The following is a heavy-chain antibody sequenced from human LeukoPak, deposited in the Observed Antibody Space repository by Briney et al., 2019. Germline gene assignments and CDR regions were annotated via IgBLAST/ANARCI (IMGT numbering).Heavy chain of an antibody. Sequence: GGTLRLSCAASGFTFSSYGMSWVRQAPGKGLEWVADIKQDGSEKYYVHSVKGRFTISRQNAKNSLFLQMNSLRAEDTAVYYCARHRSGGSQDDAFDIWGQGTMVTVSS. J-gene: IGHJ3*02. CDR2: IKQDGSEK. CDR1: GFTFSSYG. V-gene: IGHV3-7*01. D-gene: IGHD2-15*01. CDR3: ARHRSGGSQDDAFDI.